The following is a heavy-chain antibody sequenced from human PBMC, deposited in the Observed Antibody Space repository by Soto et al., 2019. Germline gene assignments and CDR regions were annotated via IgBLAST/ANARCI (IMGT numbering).Heavy chain of an antibody. CDR1: GGSISSGGYY. D-gene: IGHD3-9*01. J-gene: IGHJ6*02. V-gene: IGHV4-31*03. CDR3: ARGYPREVGILTGYAMDV. Sequence: SETLSLTCTVSGGSISSGGYYWSWIRQHPGKGLEWIGYIYYSGSTYYNPSIKSRVTISVDTSKNQFSLKLSSVTAADTAVYYCARGYPREVGILTGYAMDVWGQGTTVTVSS. CDR2: IYYSGST.